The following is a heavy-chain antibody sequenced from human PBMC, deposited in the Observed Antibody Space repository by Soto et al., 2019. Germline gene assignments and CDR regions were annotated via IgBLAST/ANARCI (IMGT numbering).Heavy chain of an antibody. Sequence: EVQLVESGGGLVQPGRSLRLSCAASGFTFDDYAMHWVRQAPGKGLEWVSGISWNSGSIGYADSVKGRFTISRDNAKNSLYLQMNSLRAEDTALYYCAKAYSSGWYRPFDYWGQGTLVTVSS. CDR1: GFTFDDYA. J-gene: IGHJ4*02. CDR3: AKAYSSGWYRPFDY. V-gene: IGHV3-9*01. CDR2: ISWNSGSI. D-gene: IGHD6-19*01.